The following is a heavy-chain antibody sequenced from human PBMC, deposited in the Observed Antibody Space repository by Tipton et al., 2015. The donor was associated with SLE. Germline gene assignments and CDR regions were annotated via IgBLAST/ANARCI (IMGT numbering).Heavy chain of an antibody. CDR3: ARGSVYHDIPYMDV. J-gene: IGHJ6*03. CDR2: INSRSIYI. CDR1: GFTFSSYN. Sequence: SLRLSCAASGFTFSSYNMNWVRQAPGKGPEWVASINSRSIYIYDADSVRGRFTISRDNAKKSVYLQMNSLRAEDTAVYYCARGSVYHDIPYMDVWGKGTTVTVSS. V-gene: IGHV3-21*01. D-gene: IGHD3-9*01.